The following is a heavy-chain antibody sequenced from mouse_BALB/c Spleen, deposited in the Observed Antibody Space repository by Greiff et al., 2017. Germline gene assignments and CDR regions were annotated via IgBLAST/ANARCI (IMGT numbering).Heavy chain of an antibody. CDR3: ARSRYYAPYYFDY. CDR2: ISYSGST. CDR1: GYSITSDYA. Sequence: EVHLVESGPGLVKPSQSLSLTCTVTGYSITSDYAWNWIRQFPGNKLEWMGYISYSGSTSYNPSLKSRISITRDTSKNQFFLQLNSVTTEDTATYDCARSRYYAPYYFDYWGQGTTLTVSS. J-gene: IGHJ2*01. D-gene: IGHD1-1*01. V-gene: IGHV3-2*02.